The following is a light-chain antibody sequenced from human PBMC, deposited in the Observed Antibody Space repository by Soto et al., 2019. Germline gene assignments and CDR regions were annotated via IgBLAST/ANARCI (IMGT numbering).Light chain of an antibody. CDR2: DAS. Sequence: EIVMTQSPATLSVSPGERATLYCRASQSVSSNLAWYQQKPGQAPRLLIYDASNRATGIPARFSGSGSGTEFTLTVSSLQSEDFAVYYCQQYSHWPRTFGQGTKV. V-gene: IGKV3D-15*01. J-gene: IGKJ1*01. CDR1: QSVSSN. CDR3: QQYSHWPRT.